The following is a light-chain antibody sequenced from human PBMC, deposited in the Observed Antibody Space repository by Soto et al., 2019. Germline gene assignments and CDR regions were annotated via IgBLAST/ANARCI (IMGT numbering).Light chain of an antibody. CDR1: QSVSSN. Sequence: EIVMTQSPATLSVSPGERATLSCRASQSVSSNLSLYQQKPGQAPRLLIYGASTRATGIPARFSGSGSGTEFTLTISRLEPEDFAVYYCQQYGSSPQTFGQGTKVDI. V-gene: IGKV3-15*01. CDR3: QQYGSSPQT. J-gene: IGKJ1*01. CDR2: GAS.